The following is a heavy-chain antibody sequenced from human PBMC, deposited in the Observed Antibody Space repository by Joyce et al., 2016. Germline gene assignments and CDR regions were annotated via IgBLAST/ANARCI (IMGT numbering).Heavy chain of an antibody. CDR1: GFIFSSYR. Sequence: EVQLVESGGGLVKPGESLRLSCTASGFIFSSYRMTWVRQAPGKGLEWVSSISRDNTYIFHADSVKGRFTISRDNARNSLYLQMNSLRAEDTAVYYCARDVLTTVTKAYGYWGQGTLVAVSS. D-gene: IGHD4-11*01. J-gene: IGHJ4*02. CDR2: ISRDNTYI. V-gene: IGHV3-21*01. CDR3: ARDVLTTVTKAYGY.